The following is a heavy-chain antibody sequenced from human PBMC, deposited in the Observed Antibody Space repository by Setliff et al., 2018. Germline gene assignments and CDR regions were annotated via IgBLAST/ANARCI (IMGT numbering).Heavy chain of an antibody. CDR3: ARINFYVSSGYYYAPDF. V-gene: IGHV1-18*01. CDR1: GYTFSNYG. D-gene: IGHD3-22*01. CDR2: ISGYDGNT. Sequence: ASVKVSCKTSGYTFSNYGVSWVRQAPGQGLEWMGWISGYDGNTKYAQNLHDRVTVTTDTSATTAYMELKNLRSDDTAVYYCARINFYVSSGYYYAPDFWGQGTLVTVSS. J-gene: IGHJ4*02.